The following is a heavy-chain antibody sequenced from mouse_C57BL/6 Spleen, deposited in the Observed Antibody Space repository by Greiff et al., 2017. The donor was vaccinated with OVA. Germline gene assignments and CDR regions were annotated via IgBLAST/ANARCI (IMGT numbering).Heavy chain of an antibody. CDR1: GFNIKDYY. D-gene: IGHD2-1*01. Sequence: DVKLVESGAELVKPGASVKLSCTASGFNIKDYYMHWVKQRTEQGLEWIGRIDPEDGETKYAPKFQGKATITADTSSNTAYLQLSSLTSEDTAVYYCARSDGNYWYFDVWGTGTTVTVSS. J-gene: IGHJ1*03. CDR3: ARSDGNYWYFDV. CDR2: IDPEDGET. V-gene: IGHV14-2*01.